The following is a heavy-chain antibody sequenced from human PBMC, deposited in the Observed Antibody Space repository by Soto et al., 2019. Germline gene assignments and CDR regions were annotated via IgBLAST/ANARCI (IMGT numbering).Heavy chain of an antibody. J-gene: IGHJ4*02. CDR1: GYTFTNFG. Sequence: QVHLVQSGAEVKKPGASVKVSCTASGYTFTNFGISWVRQAPGQGLEWMGWISAYNGNTNYAQKFQGRVTMTTDTSTSKAYMELRSVMADDTAGYCCACGRTPIHYWGQGTLVTVSS. V-gene: IGHV1-18*01. CDR2: ISAYNGNT. D-gene: IGHD1-26*01. CDR3: ACGRTPIHY.